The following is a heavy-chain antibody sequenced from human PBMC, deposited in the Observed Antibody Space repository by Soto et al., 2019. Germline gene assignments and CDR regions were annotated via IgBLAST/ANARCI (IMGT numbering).Heavy chain of an antibody. CDR3: ARGPSITIFGVVMSGWFDP. Sequence: SETLSLTCAVSGGSISSGGYSWSWSRQPPGKGLEWIGYIYHSGSTYYNPSLKSRVTISVDRSKNQFSLKLSSVTAADTAVYYCARGPSITIFGVVMSGWFDPWGQGTLVTVSS. D-gene: IGHD3-3*01. V-gene: IGHV4-30-2*01. CDR1: GGSISSGGYS. J-gene: IGHJ5*02. CDR2: IYHSGST.